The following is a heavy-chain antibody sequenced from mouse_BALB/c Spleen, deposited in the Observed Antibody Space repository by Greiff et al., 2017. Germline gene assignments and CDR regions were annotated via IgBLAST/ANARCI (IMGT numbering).Heavy chain of an antibody. CDR1: GYTFSSYW. Sequence: VKLMESGAELMKPGASVKISCKATGYTFSSYWIAWVKQRPGHGLEWIGEILPGSGSTNYNEKFKGKATFTADTSSNTAYMQLSSLTSEDSAVYYCASSIYDGYYGWFAYWGQGTLVTVSA. CDR2: ILPGSGST. CDR3: ASSIYDGYYGWFAY. D-gene: IGHD2-3*01. V-gene: IGHV1-9*01. J-gene: IGHJ3*01.